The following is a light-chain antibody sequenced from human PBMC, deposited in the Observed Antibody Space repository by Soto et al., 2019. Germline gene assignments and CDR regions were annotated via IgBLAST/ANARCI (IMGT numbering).Light chain of an antibody. CDR3: QQYNSYAIT. Sequence: DIQMTQSPSTLSASVGDRVTITCRASQSISSWLAWYQQKPGKAPKLLIYDASSLQSGVPSRFSGSGSGTEFTLTISSLQLEDFATYYCQQYNSYAITFGQGTRLEIK. V-gene: IGKV1-5*01. CDR2: DAS. CDR1: QSISSW. J-gene: IGKJ5*01.